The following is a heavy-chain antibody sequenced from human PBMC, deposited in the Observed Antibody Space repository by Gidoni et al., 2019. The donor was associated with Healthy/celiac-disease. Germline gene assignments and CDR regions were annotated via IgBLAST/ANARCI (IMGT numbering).Heavy chain of an antibody. CDR3: ARAERRRPGKYYFDY. Sequence: QVQLQQWGAGLLKPSETLSLTCAVYGGSFSGYYWSWIRQPPGKGLEWIGEINHSGSTNYNPSLKSRVTISVDTSKNQFSLKLSSVTAADTAVYYCARAERRRPGKYYFDYWGQGTLVTVSS. D-gene: IGHD1-26*01. CDR1: GGSFSGYY. V-gene: IGHV4-34*01. J-gene: IGHJ4*02. CDR2: INHSGST.